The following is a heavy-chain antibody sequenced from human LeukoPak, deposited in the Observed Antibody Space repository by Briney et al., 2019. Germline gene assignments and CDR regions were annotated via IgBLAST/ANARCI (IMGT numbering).Heavy chain of an antibody. CDR3: TRGLYQLPFHYDSSGYPLDY. CDR1: GFTFSIYA. V-gene: IGHV3-23*01. D-gene: IGHD3-22*01. J-gene: IGHJ4*02. Sequence: GGSLRLSCAASGFTFSIYAMSWVRQAPGEGLEWVSAISGSGGSTYYADSVEGWFTISRDNSKNTLYLQMNSLRAEDTAVYYCTRGLYQLPFHYDSSGYPLDYWGQGTLVTVSS. CDR2: ISGSGGST.